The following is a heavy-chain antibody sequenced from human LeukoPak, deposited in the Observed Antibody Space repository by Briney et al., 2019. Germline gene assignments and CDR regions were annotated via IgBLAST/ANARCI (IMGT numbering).Heavy chain of an antibody. CDR2: IIPIFGTA. D-gene: IGHD5-12*01. CDR1: GGTFSSYA. J-gene: IGHJ6*03. V-gene: IGHV1-69*06. Sequence: SVKVSYKASGGTFSSYAISWVRQAPGQGLEWMGRIIPIFGTANYAQKFQGRVTITADKSTSTAYMELSSLRSEDTAVYYCASRTGGYDPHYYYYMDVWGKGTTVTVSS. CDR3: ASRTGGYDPHYYYYMDV.